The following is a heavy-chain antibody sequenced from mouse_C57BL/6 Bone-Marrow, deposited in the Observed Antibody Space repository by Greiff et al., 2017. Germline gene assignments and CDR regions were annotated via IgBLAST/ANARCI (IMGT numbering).Heavy chain of an antibody. J-gene: IGHJ4*01. V-gene: IGHV5-4*01. CDR2: ISDGGSYT. CDR3: ARGWDYYAMDY. D-gene: IGHD4-1*01. CDR1: GFTFSSYA. Sequence: EVQLVESGGGLVKPGGSLKLSCAASGFTFSSYAMSWVRQTPEKRLEWVATISDGGSYTYYPDNVKGRFTISRDNAKNNLYLQMSQLKSEDTAVYYCARGWDYYAMDYWGQGTSVTVSS.